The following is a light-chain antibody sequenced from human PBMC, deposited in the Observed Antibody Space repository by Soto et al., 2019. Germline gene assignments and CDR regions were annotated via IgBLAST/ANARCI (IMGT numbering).Light chain of an antibody. J-gene: IGKJ3*01. CDR1: QSISNN. CDR3: QQHRSWPLT. V-gene: IGKV3-11*01. Sequence: EIMLTQSPATLSLSPGERATLSCRASQSISNNLAWYQQQPGQAPRLLIYGTSNRATGSPARFSGSGSGTDFTLTIGNLEPEDFAVDYCQQHRSWPLTFCPGTNVDI. CDR2: GTS.